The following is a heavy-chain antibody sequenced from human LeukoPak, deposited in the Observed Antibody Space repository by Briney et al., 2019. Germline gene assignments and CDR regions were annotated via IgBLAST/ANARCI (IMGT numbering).Heavy chain of an antibody. V-gene: IGHV4-31*03. D-gene: IGHD3-16*02. J-gene: IGHJ4*02. Sequence: SQTLSLTCTVSGGSISSGGYYWSWIRQHPGKGLEWIRYIYYSGSTYYNPSLKSRVTISVDTSKNQFSLKLSSVTAADTAVYYCARVRSSSHPNVWGSYRYYYFDYWGQGTLVTVSS. CDR1: GGSISSGGYY. CDR2: IYYSGST. CDR3: ARVRSSSHPNVWGSYRYYYFDY.